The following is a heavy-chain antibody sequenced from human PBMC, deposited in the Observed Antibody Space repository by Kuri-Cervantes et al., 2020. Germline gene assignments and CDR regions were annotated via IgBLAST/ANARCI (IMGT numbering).Heavy chain of an antibody. Sequence: GESLKISCAASGFTFSDYYMSWIRQAPGKGLEWVGRIKSKTDGGTTDYAAPVKGRFTISRDDSKNTLYLQMNSLKTEDTAVYYCTTYDSSGYYYGLEYFQHWGQGTLVTVSS. J-gene: IGHJ1*01. CDR2: IKSKTDGGTT. CDR1: GFTFSDYY. CDR3: TTYDSSGYYYGLEYFQH. D-gene: IGHD3-22*01. V-gene: IGHV3-15*01.